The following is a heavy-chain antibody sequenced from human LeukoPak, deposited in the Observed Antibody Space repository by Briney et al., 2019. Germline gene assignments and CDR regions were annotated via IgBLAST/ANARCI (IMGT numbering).Heavy chain of an antibody. J-gene: IGHJ4*02. V-gene: IGHV3-33*01. D-gene: IGHD1-26*01. CDR3: ARDPDQGRGFDY. CDR2: IWYDGSNK. Sequence: SGGSLRLSCAASGFTFSSYGMHWVRQAPGKGLEWVAVIWYDGSNKYYADSVKGRFTISRDNSKNTLYLQMNSLRAEDTAVYYCARDPDQGRGFDYWGQGTLVTVSS. CDR1: GFTFSSYG.